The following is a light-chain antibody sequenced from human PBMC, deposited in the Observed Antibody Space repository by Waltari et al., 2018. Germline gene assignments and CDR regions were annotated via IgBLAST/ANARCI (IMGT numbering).Light chain of an antibody. J-gene: IGKJ1*01. CDR3: QQSYSTPPT. Sequence: DIQMTQSPSSLSASVGDRVTITCRASQSISSYLNWYPQKPGKAPKLLIYAASSLQRGVPSRFSGSGSGTDFTLTISSLQPEDFATYFCQQSYSTPPTFGQGTKVETK. V-gene: IGKV1-39*01. CDR1: QSISSY. CDR2: AAS.